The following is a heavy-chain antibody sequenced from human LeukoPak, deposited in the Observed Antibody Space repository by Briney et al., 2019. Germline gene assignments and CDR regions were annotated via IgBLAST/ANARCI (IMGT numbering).Heavy chain of an antibody. CDR1: GFTFSSYE. CDR2: ISSSSSYI. D-gene: IGHD3-9*01. J-gene: IGHJ6*03. Sequence: PGGSLRLSCAASGFTFSSYEMNWVRQAPGKGLEWVSSISSSSSYIYYADSVKGRFTVSRDNAKNSLYLQMNSLRAEDTAVYYCARDQRDILTGYLRVMDVWGKGTTVTVSS. V-gene: IGHV3-21*01. CDR3: ARDQRDILTGYLRVMDV.